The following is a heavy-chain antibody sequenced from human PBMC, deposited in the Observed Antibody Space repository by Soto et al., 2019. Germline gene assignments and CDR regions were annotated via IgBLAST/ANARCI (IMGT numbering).Heavy chain of an antibody. D-gene: IGHD5-18*01. V-gene: IGHV1-69*13. CDR2: IIPIFGTA. CDR1: GGTFSSYA. J-gene: IGHJ6*02. CDR3: AREGSRDVDTAMAPKSYYYYGMDV. Sequence: SVKVSCKASGGTFSSYAISWVRQAPGQGLEWMGGIIPIFGTANYAQKFQGRVTITADESTSTAYMELSSLRSEDTAVYYCAREGSRDVDTAMAPKSYYYYGMDVWGQRTTVTVSS.